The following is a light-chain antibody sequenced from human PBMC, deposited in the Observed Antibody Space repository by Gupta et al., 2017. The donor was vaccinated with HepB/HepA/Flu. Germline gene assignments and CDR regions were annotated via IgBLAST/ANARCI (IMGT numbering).Light chain of an antibody. CDR2: DAS. CDR1: QDIINY. CDR3: QQYDNLRFT. Sequence: DIQMTQSPSSLSASVGDRVTITCQASQDIINYLNWYQQKPGKAPKLLIYDASNLQTGVPSRFSGSQSATHFTFTISSLQPEDIATYYCQQYDNLRFTFGQGTRLEIK. V-gene: IGKV1-33*01. J-gene: IGKJ5*01.